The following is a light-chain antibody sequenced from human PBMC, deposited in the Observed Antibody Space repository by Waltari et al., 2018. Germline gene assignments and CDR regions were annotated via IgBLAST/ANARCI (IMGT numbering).Light chain of an antibody. CDR1: QSVLSSYNHKHY. CDR2: WAS. J-gene: IGKJ3*01. V-gene: IGKV4-1*01. Sequence: DIVMTQSPDSLAVSLDDRATITCKSRQSVLSSYNHKHYLSFSLTKPGQPTKLLIYWASTRESGVPDRFTGGGAGTDVSLTNSSLQAEDVAVYYCYKHYITPFTSGPGTKVDIK. CDR3: YKHYITPFT.